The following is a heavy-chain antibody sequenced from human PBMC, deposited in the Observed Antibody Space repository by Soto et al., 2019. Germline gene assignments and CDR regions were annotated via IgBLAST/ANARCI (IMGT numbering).Heavy chain of an antibody. V-gene: IGHV1-69*01. Sequence: QVLLVQSGAEVKNPVSSVKVSCKASGGTFISYVYNWVRQAPGQGLEWMGGIIPMFNITNYAQKFQGRITITADESTTTVYMELRSLRSEDTAVYYCARWPTVSRPTYGMDVWGQGTTVIVSS. D-gene: IGHD2-2*01. J-gene: IGHJ6*02. CDR3: ARWPTVSRPTYGMDV. CDR2: IIPMFNIT. CDR1: GGTFISYV.